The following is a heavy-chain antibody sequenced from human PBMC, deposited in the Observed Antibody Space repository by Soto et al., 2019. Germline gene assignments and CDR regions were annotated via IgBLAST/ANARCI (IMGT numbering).Heavy chain of an antibody. Sequence: PSETLSITCTVSYGSVSSVLFYWSWIRQPPGKGLDWIGYISYSGSANYNPSLKSRVTISIDTSENRFSLRLSSVTAGDTAVYYCARGDAINWFDSWGQGTTVTVSS. CDR3: ARGDAINWFDS. D-gene: IGHD2-2*01. CDR1: YGSVSSVLFY. J-gene: IGHJ5*01. V-gene: IGHV4-61*01. CDR2: ISYSGSA.